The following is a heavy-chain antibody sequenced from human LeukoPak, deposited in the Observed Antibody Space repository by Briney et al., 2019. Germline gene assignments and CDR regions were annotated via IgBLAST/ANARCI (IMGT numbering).Heavy chain of an antibody. V-gene: IGHV1-18*04. CDR1: GYTFTSYC. CDR2: ISAYNNNK. D-gene: IGHD5-24*01. CDR3: AKSGGRDGYKGLYFDY. J-gene: IGHJ4*02. Sequence: ASVKLSCKASGYTFTSYCISWVRQPPGQGLKWMGWISAYNNNKNYAHTLQGRVTMTTDTSTSTAYMQLRSLRSDDTAVYYCAKSGGRDGYKGLYFDYWRQGTLVTVSS.